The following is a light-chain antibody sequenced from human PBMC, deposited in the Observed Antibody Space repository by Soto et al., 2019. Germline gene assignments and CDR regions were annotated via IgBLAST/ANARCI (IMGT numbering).Light chain of an antibody. CDR1: SRDVGGYNY. J-gene: IGLJ1*01. CDR3: CSYAGSYYV. Sequence: QSALTQPRSVSGSPGQSVTISCTGTSRDVGGYNYFSWYQQHPGKAPKLMIYDVSKRPSGVPDRFSGSKSGNTASLTISGLQAEDEADYYCCSYAGSYYVFGTGTKLTVL. V-gene: IGLV2-11*01. CDR2: DVS.